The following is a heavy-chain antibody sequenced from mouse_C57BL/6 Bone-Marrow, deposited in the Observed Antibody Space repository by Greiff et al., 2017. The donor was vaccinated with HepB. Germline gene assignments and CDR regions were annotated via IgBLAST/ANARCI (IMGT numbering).Heavy chain of an antibody. CDR2: IHPNSGST. D-gene: IGHD1-1*01. J-gene: IGHJ1*03. CDR3: ARGDYGSRPSYWYFDV. Sequence: QVQLQQPGAELVKPGASVKLSCKASGYTFTSYWMHWVKQRPGQGLEWIGMIHPNSGSTNYNEKFKSKATLTVDKSSSTAYMQLSSLTSEDSAVYYCARGDYGSRPSYWYFDVWGTGTTVTVSS. V-gene: IGHV1-64*01. CDR1: GYTFTSYW.